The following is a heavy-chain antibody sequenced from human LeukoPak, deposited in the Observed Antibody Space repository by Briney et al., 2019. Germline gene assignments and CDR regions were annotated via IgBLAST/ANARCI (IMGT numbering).Heavy chain of an antibody. V-gene: IGHV1-18*01. Sequence: WASVKVSCEASGYTFSSYGISWVRQAPGQGLEWMGWISAYNGNTNYAQKVQGRVTMTTDTSTSTAYMEVKSLRSDDTAVYYCARSGAYGYYYYYYYMDVWGKGTTVTVSS. CDR2: ISAYNGNT. CDR3: ARSGAYGYYYYYYYMDV. CDR1: GYTFSSYG. J-gene: IGHJ6*03. D-gene: IGHD5-12*01.